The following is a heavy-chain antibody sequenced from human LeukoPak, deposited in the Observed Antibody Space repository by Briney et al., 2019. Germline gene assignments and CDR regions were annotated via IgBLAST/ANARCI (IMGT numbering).Heavy chain of an antibody. D-gene: IGHD2-2*01. V-gene: IGHV3-23*01. Sequence: GGSLRLSCAASGFTFSSYAMSWVRQAPGKGLEWVSAISGSGGSTYYADSVKGRFTISRDNSKNTLYLQMNSLRAEDTAVYYCAEPDIVVVPAASDYWGQGTLVTVSS. CDR2: ISGSGGST. J-gene: IGHJ4*02. CDR3: AEPDIVVVPAASDY. CDR1: GFTFSSYA.